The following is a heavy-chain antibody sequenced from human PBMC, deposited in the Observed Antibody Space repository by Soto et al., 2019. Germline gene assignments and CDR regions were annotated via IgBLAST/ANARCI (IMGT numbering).Heavy chain of an antibody. CDR1: GFTFSSYE. CDR2: ISSSGSTI. J-gene: IGHJ4*02. Sequence: GWSLRLSCAASGFTFSSYEMNWVRQAPGKGLEWVSYISSSGSTIYYADSVKGRFTISRDNAKNSLYLQMNSLRAEDTAVYYCARSVAVAGTGFDYWGQGTLVTVSS. D-gene: IGHD6-19*01. V-gene: IGHV3-48*03. CDR3: ARSVAVAGTGFDY.